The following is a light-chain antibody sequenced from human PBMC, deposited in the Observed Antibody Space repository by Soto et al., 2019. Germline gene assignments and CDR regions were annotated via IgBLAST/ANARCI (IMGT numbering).Light chain of an antibody. CDR1: QSVSSIY. J-gene: IGKJ1*01. Sequence: EIVLTQSPGTLSLSPGERATLSCRASQSVSSIYLAWYQQKPGQAPRLLIYGASSSATGIPDRFSGSGSGTDFTLTISSLEPEDFAVYYCQQYGSSRWTFGQGTMVEI. CDR3: QQYGSSRWT. CDR2: GAS. V-gene: IGKV3-20*01.